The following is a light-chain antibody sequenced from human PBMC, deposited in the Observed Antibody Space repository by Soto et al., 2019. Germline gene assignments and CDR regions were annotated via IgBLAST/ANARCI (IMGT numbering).Light chain of an antibody. CDR1: SSDVGNYNR. CDR3: SSYTSSSTYV. Sequence: QSALTQPPSVSGSPGQSVAISCTGTSSDVGNYNRVSWYQQPPGTAPKLMIYDVSNRPSGVPDGFSGSKSGNTASLTISGLQADDEADYYCSSYTSSSTYVFGTGTKLTVL. J-gene: IGLJ1*01. CDR2: DVS. V-gene: IGLV2-18*02.